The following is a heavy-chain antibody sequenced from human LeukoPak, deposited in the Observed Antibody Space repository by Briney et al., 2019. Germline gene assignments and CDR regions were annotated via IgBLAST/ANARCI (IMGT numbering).Heavy chain of an antibody. V-gene: IGHV1-69*04. CDR3: ARLGGFNTREPLSDY. D-gene: IGHD1-26*01. J-gene: IGHJ4*02. CDR2: IIPILGIA. CDR1: GGTFSSYA. Sequence: SVKVSCKASGGTFSSYAISWVRQAPGQGLEWMGRIIPILGIANYAQKFQGRVTITADKSTSTAYMELSSLRSEDTAVYYCARLGGFNTREPLSDYWGQGTLVTVSS.